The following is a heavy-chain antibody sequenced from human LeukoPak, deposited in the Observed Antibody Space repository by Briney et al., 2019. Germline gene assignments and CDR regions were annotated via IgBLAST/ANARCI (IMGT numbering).Heavy chain of an antibody. D-gene: IGHD5-18*01. J-gene: IGHJ4*02. CDR2: ISYDGSNK. CDR3: ARAGYSYVTRIVDY. Sequence: GRSLRLSCVASGFTFSSYAMHWVRQAPGKGLEWVAVISYDGSNKYYADSVKGRFTISRDNSKNTLYLQMNSLRAEDTAVYYCARAGYSYVTRIVDYWGQGTLVTVSS. V-gene: IGHV3-30-3*01. CDR1: GFTFSSYA.